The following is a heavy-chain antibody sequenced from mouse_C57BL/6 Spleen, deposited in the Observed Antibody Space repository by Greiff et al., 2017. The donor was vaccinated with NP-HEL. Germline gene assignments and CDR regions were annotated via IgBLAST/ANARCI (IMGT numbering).Heavy chain of an antibody. V-gene: IGHV5-17*01. CDR3: ARSYFDV. CDR2: ISSGSSTI. J-gene: IGHJ1*03. Sequence: DVHLVESGGGLVKPGGSLKLSCAASGFTFSDYGMHWVRQAPEKGLEWVAYISSGSSTIYYADTVKGRFTISRDNAKNTLFLQMTSLRSEDTAMYYCARSYFDVWGTGTTVTVSS. CDR1: GFTFSDYG.